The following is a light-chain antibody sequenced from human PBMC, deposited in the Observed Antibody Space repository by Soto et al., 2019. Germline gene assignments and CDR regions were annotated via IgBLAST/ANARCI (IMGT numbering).Light chain of an antibody. J-gene: IGKJ4*01. CDR1: QSIGSH. V-gene: IGKV3-15*01. CDR3: QQYETSPFT. Sequence: EIVMTQSPATLSASPGDRVNLSCRASQSIGSHVAWYQQKPGQAPRLLIYDTSARATGVPARFSGSGSGTHFTLSIRRLESEDFAVYYCQQYETSPFTFGGGTKVDIK. CDR2: DTS.